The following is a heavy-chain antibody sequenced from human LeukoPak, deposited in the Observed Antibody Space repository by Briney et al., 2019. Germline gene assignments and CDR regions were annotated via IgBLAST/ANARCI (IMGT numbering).Heavy chain of an antibody. Sequence: GGSLRLSCAVSGFPFSNYWMYWVRQAPGKGLEGVANINKDGGGISYVDSVKGRFIISRDNARNSLYLQMNSLRVEDTAVYFCAGGNSMDVWGKGTAVTVSS. D-gene: IGHD1/OR15-1a*01. CDR2: INKDGGGI. V-gene: IGHV3-7*03. CDR3: AGGNSMDV. J-gene: IGHJ6*04. CDR1: GFPFSNYW.